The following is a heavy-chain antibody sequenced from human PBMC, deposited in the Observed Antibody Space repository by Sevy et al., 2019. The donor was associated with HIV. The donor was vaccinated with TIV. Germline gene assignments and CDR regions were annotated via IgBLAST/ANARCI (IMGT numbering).Heavy chain of an antibody. J-gene: IGHJ6*02. CDR3: ARGLAALPGYYYGMDV. CDR2: IWYDGSDK. V-gene: IGHV3-33*01. CDR1: GFTLSSYG. Sequence: GGSLRLSCAASGFTLSSYGMHWVRQAPGKGLEWVAVIWYDGSDKYYAHSVKGRFTISRDNSKNMFYLQMNSLRTEDTAVFYCARGLAALPGYYYGMDVWGQGTTLTVSS. D-gene: IGHD6-6*01.